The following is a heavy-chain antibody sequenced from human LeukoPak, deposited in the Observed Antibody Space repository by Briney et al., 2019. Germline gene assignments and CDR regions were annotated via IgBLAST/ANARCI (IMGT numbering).Heavy chain of an antibody. Sequence: PSETLSLTCTVSGGSISSYYWSWIRQPAGKELEWIGHFYTSGSTYYSSSLKGRARISVDTSKNQLSLKLNSVTASDTAVYYCARDALRAETAPVWGQGILITVSS. V-gene: IGHV4-4*07. CDR3: ARDALRAETAPV. J-gene: IGHJ4*02. CDR2: FYTSGST. D-gene: IGHD5-24*01. CDR1: GGSISSYY.